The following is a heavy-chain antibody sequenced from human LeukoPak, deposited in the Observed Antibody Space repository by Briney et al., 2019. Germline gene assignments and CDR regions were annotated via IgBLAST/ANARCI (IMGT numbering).Heavy chain of an antibody. V-gene: IGHV3-48*01. CDR1: GFTFSSYS. CDR3: AKEYYYYALGSYQSLDY. J-gene: IGHJ4*02. D-gene: IGHD3-10*01. Sequence: GGSLRLSCTASGFTFSSYSMNWVRQAPGKGLEWVSYISTTSGTIHYADSVKGRFTISRDNSKNTLYLQMNSLRAEDTAVYYCAKEYYYYALGSYQSLDYWGQGTLVTVSS. CDR2: ISTTSGTI.